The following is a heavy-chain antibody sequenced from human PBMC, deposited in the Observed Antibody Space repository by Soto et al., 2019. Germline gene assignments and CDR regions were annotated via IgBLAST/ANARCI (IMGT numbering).Heavy chain of an antibody. CDR3: AGGGGAVTGTVRGGYFDF. V-gene: IGHV1-69*06. CDR1: GGTFSSYA. D-gene: IGHD1-20*01. CDR2: ILLSCGTA. J-gene: IGHJ4*02. Sequence: QVQLVESGAEVVKPASSVKVSCTASGGTFSSYAISWVRQAPGQGLEWMGGILLSCGTANYPEKFHGRDTITADISMCTASTELRILRSVDAAVSYGAGGGGAVTGTVRGGYFDFWGQGTLVTVSS.